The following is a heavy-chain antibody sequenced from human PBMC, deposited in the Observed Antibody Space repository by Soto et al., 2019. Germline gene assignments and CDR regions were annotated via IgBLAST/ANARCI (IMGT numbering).Heavy chain of an antibody. V-gene: IGHV4-39*01. CDR2: IYYSGST. CDR1: GGSISSSSYY. CDR3: ARQGRYFDWLHWFDP. J-gene: IGHJ5*02. D-gene: IGHD3-9*01. Sequence: SETLSLTCTGSGGSISSSSYYWGWIRQPPGKGLEWVGSIYYSGSTYYNPSLKSRVTISVDTSKNQFSLKLSSVTAADTAVYYCARQGRYFDWLHWFDPWGQGTLVTVSS.